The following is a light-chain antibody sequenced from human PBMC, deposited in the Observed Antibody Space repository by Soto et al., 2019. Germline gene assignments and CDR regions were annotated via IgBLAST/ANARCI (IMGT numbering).Light chain of an antibody. CDR1: QSVSSSY. CDR2: GAS. J-gene: IGKJ4*01. V-gene: IGKV3-20*01. CDR3: QQYGSSPR. Sequence: IVMTQSPATLSVSTGERANLSCRASQSVSSSYLAWYQQKPGQAPRLLIYGASSRATGIPDRFSGSGSGTDFTLTISRLEPEDFAVYYCQQYGSSPRFGGGTKV.